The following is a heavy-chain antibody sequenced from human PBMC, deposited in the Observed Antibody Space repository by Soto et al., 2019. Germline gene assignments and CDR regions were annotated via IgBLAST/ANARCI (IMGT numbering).Heavy chain of an antibody. D-gene: IGHD1-7*01. CDR1: GFTFSSYG. CDR2: IWYDGSNK. Sequence: GGSLRLSCAASGFTFSSYGMHWVRQAPGKGLEWVAVIWYDGSNKYYADSVKGRFTLSRDNSKNTLYLQMNSLRAEDTAVYYCAREAGTTSYYYYGMDVWGQGTTVTVSS. J-gene: IGHJ6*02. V-gene: IGHV3-33*01. CDR3: AREAGTTSYYYYGMDV.